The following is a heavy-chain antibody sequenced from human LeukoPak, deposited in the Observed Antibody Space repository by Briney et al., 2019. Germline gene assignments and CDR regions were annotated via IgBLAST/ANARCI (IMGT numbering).Heavy chain of an antibody. CDR2: IKQDGYEK. Sequence: GGSLRLSCAASGFTFSGYWMSWVRQTPEKGLEWVANIKQDGYEKYYVDSVKGRFTISRDSAKNSLYLQMNSLRADDTAIYYCARDKIVGPTTLDYWGQGTLVTVSS. D-gene: IGHD1-26*01. J-gene: IGHJ4*02. CDR3: ARDKIVGPTTLDY. CDR1: GFTFSGYW. V-gene: IGHV3-7*01.